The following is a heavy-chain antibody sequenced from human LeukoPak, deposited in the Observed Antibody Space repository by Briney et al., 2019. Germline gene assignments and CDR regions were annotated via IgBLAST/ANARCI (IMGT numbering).Heavy chain of an antibody. V-gene: IGHV3-64*01. CDR3: ARAGRIAVAGGGYAFDI. D-gene: IGHD6-19*01. J-gene: IGHJ3*02. CDR1: GFTFSSYA. Sequence: PGGSLRLSCAASGFTFSSYAMHWVRQAPGKGLEYVPAISSNGGSTYYANSVKGRFTISRDNSKNTLYLQMGSLRAEDMAVYYCARAGRIAVAGGGYAFDIWGQGTMVTVSS. CDR2: ISSNGGST.